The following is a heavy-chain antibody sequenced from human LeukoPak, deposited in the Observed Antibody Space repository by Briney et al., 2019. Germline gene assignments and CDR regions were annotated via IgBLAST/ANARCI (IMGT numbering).Heavy chain of an antibody. J-gene: IGHJ4*02. D-gene: IGHD3-16*01. CDR2: IKKKTDGGTT. Sequence: PGGSLRLSCAASGFTFSNAWMSWVRQAPGKGLEWVGRIKKKTDGGTTDHAAPVKGRFTISRDDSKDTLYLQMNSLRTEDTAVYYCTTAFYDYVWGSSNWGQGTLVTVSS. CDR3: TTAFYDYVWGSSN. V-gene: IGHV3-15*01. CDR1: GFTFSNAW.